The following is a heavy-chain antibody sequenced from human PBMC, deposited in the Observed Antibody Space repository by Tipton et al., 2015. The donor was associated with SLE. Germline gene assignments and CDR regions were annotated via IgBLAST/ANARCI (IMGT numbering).Heavy chain of an antibody. V-gene: IGHV4-59*08. CDR2: IYYSGTT. D-gene: IGHD3-22*01. J-gene: IGHJ4*02. Sequence: LRLSCTVSGGSISSYYWSWIRQPPGKGLEWIGYIYYSGTTYYTPSLKSRVTISVDTSRNEFFLRLSSVTAADTAVYYCARHDYDSNGYYQHYFDYWGQGTLVTVSS. CDR1: GGSISSYY. CDR3: ARHDYDSNGYYQHYFDY.